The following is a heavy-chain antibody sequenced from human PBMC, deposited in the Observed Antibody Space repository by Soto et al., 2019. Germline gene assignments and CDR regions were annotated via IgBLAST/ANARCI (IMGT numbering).Heavy chain of an antibody. J-gene: IGHJ4*02. CDR2: TYYRSNWRH. CDR1: GGSVSSNTAA. D-gene: IGHD6-19*01. CDR3: ARGVAGSGFDL. Sequence: PSQTLSLTCAISGGSVSSNTAAWNCIRSSPSRGLEWLGRTYYRSNWRHDYAVSVKSRITFNPDTSKNHFSLQLNSVTPDDTAVYYCARGVAGSGFDLWGQGTLVTVSS. V-gene: IGHV6-1*01.